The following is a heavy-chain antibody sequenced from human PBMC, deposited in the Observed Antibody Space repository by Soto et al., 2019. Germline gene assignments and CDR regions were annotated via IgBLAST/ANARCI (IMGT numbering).Heavy chain of an antibody. Sequence: QVQMVESGGGVVRPGRSLRLSCAASGFTFDDYGVHWVRQAPGKGLEWVAVVSDDGSKTFYADSVKGRFTISRDNSKNMLFLEMRSLRAEATAVYYCAKDRSILGGDGFDGWGQGTLVTVSS. V-gene: IGHV3-30*18. J-gene: IGHJ3*01. CDR2: VSDDGSKT. CDR3: AKDRSILGGDGFDG. CDR1: GFTFDDYG. D-gene: IGHD1-26*01.